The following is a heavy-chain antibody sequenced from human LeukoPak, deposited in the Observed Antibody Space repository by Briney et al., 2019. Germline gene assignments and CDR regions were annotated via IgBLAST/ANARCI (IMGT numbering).Heavy chain of an antibody. CDR2: IYPGDSET. CDR1: GYIFTSHW. J-gene: IGHJ3*02. Sequence: GESLKISCKGSGYIFTSHWIAWVRQMPGKGLEWMGIIYPGDSETKYSPSLQGQVTISADKSINTAYLQWGSLKASDTAMYYCAAPGATGKSKGAFDIWGQGTTVTVSS. V-gene: IGHV5-51*01. D-gene: IGHD1-1*01. CDR3: AAPGATGKSKGAFDI.